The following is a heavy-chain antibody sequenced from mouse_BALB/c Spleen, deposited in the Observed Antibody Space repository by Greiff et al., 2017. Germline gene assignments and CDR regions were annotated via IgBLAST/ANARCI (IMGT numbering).Heavy chain of an antibody. D-gene: IGHD3-3*01. J-gene: IGHJ2*01. V-gene: IGHV3-2*02. Sequence: EVQLQESGPGLVKPSQSLSLTCTVTGYSITSDYAWNWIRQFPGNKLEWMGYISYSGSTSYNPSLKSRISITRDTSKNQFFLQLNSVTTEDTATYYCARLGDGDFDYWGQGTTLTVSS. CDR3: ARLGDGDFDY. CDR2: ISYSGST. CDR1: GYSITSDYA.